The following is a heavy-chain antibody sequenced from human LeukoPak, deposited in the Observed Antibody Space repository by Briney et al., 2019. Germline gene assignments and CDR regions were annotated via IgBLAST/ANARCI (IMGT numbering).Heavy chain of an antibody. D-gene: IGHD3/OR15-3a*01. CDR3: ARHGTGTGYPLDY. Sequence: PSETLSLTCTVSGVSINSHYWSWIRQSPGKGLEWIAYGHYSGTTNYNPSLKSRVTISVDTSKNQFSLKLTSVSAADPAMYYCARHGTGTGYPLDYWGLGTLVTVSS. J-gene: IGHJ4*02. V-gene: IGHV4-59*08. CDR2: GHYSGTT. CDR1: GVSINSHY.